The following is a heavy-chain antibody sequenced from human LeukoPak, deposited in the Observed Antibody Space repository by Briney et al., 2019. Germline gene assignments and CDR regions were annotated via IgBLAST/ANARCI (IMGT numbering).Heavy chain of an antibody. J-gene: IGHJ4*02. CDR3: ARDLGSSGWYLGGDY. D-gene: IGHD6-19*01. CDR2: INPNSGGT. CDR1: GYTFIGYY. V-gene: IGHV1-2*02. Sequence: ASVKVSCKASGYTFIGYYIHWVRQAPGQGLEWMGWINPNSGGTNYAQKLQGRVTMTTDTSTSTAYMELRSLRSDDTAVYYCARDLGSSGWYLGGDYWGQGTLVTVSS.